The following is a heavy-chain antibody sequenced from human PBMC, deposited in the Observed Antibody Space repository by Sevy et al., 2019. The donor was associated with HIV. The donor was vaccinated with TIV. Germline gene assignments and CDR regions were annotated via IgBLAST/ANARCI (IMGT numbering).Heavy chain of an antibody. CDR2: ISYDGSNK. CDR1: GFTFSSYG. V-gene: IGHV3-30*18. J-gene: IGHJ1*01. CDR3: AKDRSAMIRGVEYFQH. D-gene: IGHD3-10*01. Sequence: GGSLRLSCAASGFTFSSYGMHWVRQAPGKGLEWVTLISYDGSNKYYADSVKGRFTISRDNSKNTLYLQMNSLRDEDTAVYYCAKDRSAMIRGVEYFQHWGQGTLVTVSS.